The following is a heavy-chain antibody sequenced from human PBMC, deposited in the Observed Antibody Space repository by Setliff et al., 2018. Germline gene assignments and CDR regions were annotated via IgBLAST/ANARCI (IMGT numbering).Heavy chain of an antibody. J-gene: IGHJ4*02. CDR2: SNHSGST. CDR1: GGSFSGYY. CDR3: NSGSYVFDY. V-gene: IGHV4-34*01. D-gene: IGHD1-26*01. Sequence: SETLSLTCAVYGGSFSGYYWSWIRQPPGKGPEWIGESNHSGSTNYNPSLKSRVTISVDTSKNQFSLKLSSVTAADTAVYYCNSGSYVFDYWGQGTLVTVSS.